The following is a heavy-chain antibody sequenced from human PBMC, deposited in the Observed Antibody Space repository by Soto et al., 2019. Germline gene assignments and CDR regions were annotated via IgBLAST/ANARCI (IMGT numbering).Heavy chain of an antibody. V-gene: IGHV3-23*01. Sequence: VGSLRLSCACSVFTFSRYAMNCVRHSPGKWLEWVSIISSRGDRTSYAESVKGRFTISRDDSKNTLFLHMNSLGAEDTAVYYCAKETGFSYGLKHNAFDVWGQGTTVIVS. D-gene: IGHD5-18*01. CDR2: ISSRGDRT. J-gene: IGHJ6*01. CDR1: VFTFSRYA. CDR3: AKETGFSYGLKHNAFDV.